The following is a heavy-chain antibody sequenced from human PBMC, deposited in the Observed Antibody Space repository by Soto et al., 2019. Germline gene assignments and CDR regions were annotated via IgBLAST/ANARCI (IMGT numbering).Heavy chain of an antibody. CDR3: ARDPIPTTIGYGMDV. Sequence: VASVKVSCKASGGTFSSCGISWVRQAPGQGLEWMGGISPMFGTTNYAQKFQGRVTITADESTSTAYMELSSLRSEDTAVYFCARDPIPTTIGYGMDVWG. V-gene: IGHV1-69*13. J-gene: IGHJ6*02. CDR2: ISPMFGTT. D-gene: IGHD1-7*01. CDR1: GGTFSSCG.